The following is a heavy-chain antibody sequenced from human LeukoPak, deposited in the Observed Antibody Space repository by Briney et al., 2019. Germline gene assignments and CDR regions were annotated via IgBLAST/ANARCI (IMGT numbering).Heavy chain of an antibody. CDR1: GFTFSSYS. V-gene: IGHV3-21*01. Sequence: GGSLRLSCAASGFTFSSYSMNWVRQAPGKGLEWVSSISSSSGYIYYADSVKGRFTISRDNAKNSLYLQMNSLRAEDTAVYYCARDDIRNYYYYGMDVWGQGTTVTVSS. D-gene: IGHD5-12*01. CDR3: ARDDIRNYYYYGMDV. CDR2: ISSSSGYI. J-gene: IGHJ6*02.